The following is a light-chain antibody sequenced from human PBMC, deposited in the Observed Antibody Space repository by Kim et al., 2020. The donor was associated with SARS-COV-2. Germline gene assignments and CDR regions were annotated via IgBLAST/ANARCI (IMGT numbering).Light chain of an antibody. Sequence: ATISCTGSTSNIGAGYDVHWYQQLPGTVPKILIYGNDQRPSGVPGRFSGSTSGTSASLAITGLQPEDEADYYCQSYDSSLTGSRVFGGGTQLTVL. CDR1: TSNIGAGYD. J-gene: IGLJ3*02. CDR3: QSYDSSLTGSRV. CDR2: GND. V-gene: IGLV1-40*01.